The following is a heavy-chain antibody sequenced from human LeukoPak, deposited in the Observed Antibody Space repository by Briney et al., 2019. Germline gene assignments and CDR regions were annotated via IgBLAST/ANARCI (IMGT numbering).Heavy chain of an antibody. J-gene: IGHJ4*02. D-gene: IGHD6-13*01. CDR1: GGTFSSYA. CDR3: ARGGIAAAGSFDY. CDR2: IIPIFGTA. Sequence: SVKVSCKASGGTFSSYAISWVRQAPGQGLERMGGIIPIFGTANYAQKFQGRVTITADESTSTAYMELSSLRSEDTAVYYCARGGIAAAGSFDYWGQGTLVTVSS. V-gene: IGHV1-69*01.